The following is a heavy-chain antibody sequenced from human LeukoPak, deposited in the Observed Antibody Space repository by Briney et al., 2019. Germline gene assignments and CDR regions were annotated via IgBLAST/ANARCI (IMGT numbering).Heavy chain of an antibody. V-gene: IGHV3-66*01. D-gene: IGHD5-18*01. CDR1: GFTGSSNY. CDR2: IYSGGNT. J-gene: IGHJ6*03. CDR3: TRVPYCYLGYYYYYLHV. Sequence: PGGSLRLSCAASGFTGSSNYMSWVRQAPGKGREWVSVIYSGGNTYYADSVKGRSTISRDNSKNTLYLQMNSLRAEDTAVYYCTRVPYCYLGYYYYYLHVWGKETTVTISS.